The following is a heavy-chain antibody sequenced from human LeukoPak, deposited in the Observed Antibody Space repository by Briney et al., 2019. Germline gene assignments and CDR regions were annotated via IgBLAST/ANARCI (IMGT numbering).Heavy chain of an antibody. J-gene: IGHJ4*02. CDR3: ARMAVNLIFDY. V-gene: IGHV4-30-4*01. D-gene: IGHD2-21*01. CDR2: IYYSGST. CDR1: GGSISSGDYY. Sequence: SETLSLTCTVSGGSISSGDYYWSWIRQPPGKGLECIGYIYYSGSTYYNPSLKSRVTISVDTSKNQFSLKLSSVTAADTAVYYCARMAVNLIFDYWGQGTLVTVSS.